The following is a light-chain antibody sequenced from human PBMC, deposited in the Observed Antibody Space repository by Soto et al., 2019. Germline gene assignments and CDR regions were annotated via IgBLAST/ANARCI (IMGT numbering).Light chain of an antibody. Sequence: EIVLTQSPATLSLSPGERATLSCRASQSVSGYLAWYQQKPGQAPRLLIYDASSRATGIPARFSGTGSGTDFTLTISRLEPEDFATYYCQQFNNYPLTFGGGTKVDI. CDR2: DAS. J-gene: IGKJ4*01. CDR3: QQFNNYPLT. V-gene: IGKV3-11*01. CDR1: QSVSGY.